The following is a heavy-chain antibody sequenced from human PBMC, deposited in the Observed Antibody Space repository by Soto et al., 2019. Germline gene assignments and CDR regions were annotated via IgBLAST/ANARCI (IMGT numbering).Heavy chain of an antibody. CDR1: GFTVSSNY. J-gene: IGHJ4*02. V-gene: IGHV3-53*01. CDR3: ATVNNSPYRGGFDIMNNFIDN. D-gene: IGHD6-19*01. CDR2: IYSDGTT. Sequence: PGGSXRLSGASSGFTVSSNYMIWVCQAPGKGLELVSFIYSDGTTYYADSVKGRFTISRDNSKNTLSLQLNSLRGEDTAVYYCATVNNSPYRGGFDIMNNFIDNWGQGTLVTVSS.